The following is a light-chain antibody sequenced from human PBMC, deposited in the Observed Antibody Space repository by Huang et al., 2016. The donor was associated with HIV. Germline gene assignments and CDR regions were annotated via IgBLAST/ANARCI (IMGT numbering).Light chain of an antibody. J-gene: IGKJ4*01. Sequence: EIVLTQSPASLSWYPGESVTLFCRASQNIVTSLAWYQQKPGQSPRLLVYDASQRATGVTDRFTGSGSGTDFTLTISSLESDDFAVYFCQQRASWLTFGGGTKVEVK. CDR3: QQRASWLT. V-gene: IGKV3-11*01. CDR2: DAS. CDR1: QNIVTS.